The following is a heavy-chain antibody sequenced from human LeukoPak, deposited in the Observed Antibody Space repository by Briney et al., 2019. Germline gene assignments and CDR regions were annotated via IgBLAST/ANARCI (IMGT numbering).Heavy chain of an antibody. V-gene: IGHV1-2*02. CDR1: GGTFTSYA. CDR3: ASSVTSGVHI. D-gene: IGHD5/OR15-5a*01. Sequence: ASVKVSCKASGGTFTSYAISWVRQAPGHGLVWMGKMNPNTGDANYTEEFQGRVTMTRDTSVSTAYLEVSRLTSAATAVYYCASSVTSGVHIWGQGTLVTVSS. J-gene: IGHJ1*01. CDR2: MNPNTGDA.